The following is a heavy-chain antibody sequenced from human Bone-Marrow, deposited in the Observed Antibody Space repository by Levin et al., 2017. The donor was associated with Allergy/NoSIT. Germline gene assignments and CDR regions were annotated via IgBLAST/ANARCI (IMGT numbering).Heavy chain of an antibody. D-gene: IGHD6-19*01. J-gene: IGHJ2*01. CDR1: GFSFSTYA. V-gene: IGHV3-23*01. Sequence: GGSLRLSCEASGFSFSTYAMTWVRQAPGKGLEWVSAISSSGGGTYYADSVKGRFTISRDNSKNTLYLQMDSLRAEDTALYYCARDHGVAGVRYWYFDLWGRGTLVTVSS. CDR3: ARDHGVAGVRYWYFDL. CDR2: ISSSGGGT.